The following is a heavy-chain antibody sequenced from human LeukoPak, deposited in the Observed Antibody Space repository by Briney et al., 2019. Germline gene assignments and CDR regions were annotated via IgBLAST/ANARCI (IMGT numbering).Heavy chain of an antibody. CDR2: IIPIFGTA. J-gene: IGHJ5*02. V-gene: IGHV1-69*05. D-gene: IGHD5-12*01. Sequence: SSVKVSFKASGGTFSSYAISWVRQAPGQGLEWMGRIIPIFGTANYAQKFQGRVTITTDESTSTAYMKLSSLRSEDTAVYYCARSDTVATITDWFDPWGQGTLVTVSS. CDR3: ARSDTVATITDWFDP. CDR1: GGTFSSYA.